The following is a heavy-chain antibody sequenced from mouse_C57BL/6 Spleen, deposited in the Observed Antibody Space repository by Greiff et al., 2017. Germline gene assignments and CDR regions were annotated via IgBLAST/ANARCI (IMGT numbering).Heavy chain of an antibody. D-gene: IGHD2-10*02. V-gene: IGHV1-82*01. Sequence: QVQLQQSGPELVKPGASVKISCKASGYAFSSSWMNWVKQRPGKGLEWIGRIYPGDGDTNYNGKFKGKATLTADKSSSTAYMQLSSLTSEDSAVYFCARSLEDYFDYWGQGTTLTVSS. CDR2: IYPGDGDT. CDR1: GYAFSSSW. CDR3: ARSLEDYFDY. J-gene: IGHJ2*01.